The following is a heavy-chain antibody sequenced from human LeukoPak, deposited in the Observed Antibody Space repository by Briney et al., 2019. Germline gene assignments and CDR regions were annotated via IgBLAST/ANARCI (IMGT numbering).Heavy chain of an antibody. CDR1: GFTFSSYS. CDR3: ARAHNWKYGTFDY. Sequence: GGSLRLSCAASGFTFSSYSMNWVRQAPGKGLEWVSCISSSSYIYYADSVKGRFTISRDNAKNSLYLQMNSLRVEDTAVYYCARAHNWKYGTFDYWGQGTLVTVSS. V-gene: IGHV3-21*01. D-gene: IGHD1-7*01. CDR2: ISSSSYI. J-gene: IGHJ4*02.